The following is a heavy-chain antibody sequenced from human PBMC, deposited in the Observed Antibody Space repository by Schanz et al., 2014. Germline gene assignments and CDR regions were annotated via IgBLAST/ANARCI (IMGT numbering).Heavy chain of an antibody. CDR1: GGTFSSFA. CDR3: ARTASHDVWRGYIPHYAFDL. D-gene: IGHD3-3*01. CDR2: INPNSGGT. J-gene: IGHJ3*01. Sequence: QVQLVQSGAEVKKPGSSVKVSCKASGGTFSSFAIFWVRQAPGQGLEWMGWINPNSGGTNYAQKFQGRVTMTRDTSIITADMELSRLRSDVTAVFYCARTASHDVWRGYIPHYAFDLWGQGTVVIVSS. V-gene: IGHV1-2*02.